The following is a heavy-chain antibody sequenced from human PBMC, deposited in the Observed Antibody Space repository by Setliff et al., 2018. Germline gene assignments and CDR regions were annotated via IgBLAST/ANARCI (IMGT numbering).Heavy chain of an antibody. CDR3: AREVGSRLDY. Sequence: SETLSLTCTVSGGSISSGGYYWSWIRQHPGKGLEWIGYIYYSGNTYYNPSLKSRVTISVDTSKNQFSLKLSSVTAADTAVYYCAREVGSRLDYWGQGTLVTVSS. CDR2: IYYSGNT. CDR1: GGSISSGGYY. V-gene: IGHV4-31*03. D-gene: IGHD6-13*01. J-gene: IGHJ4*02.